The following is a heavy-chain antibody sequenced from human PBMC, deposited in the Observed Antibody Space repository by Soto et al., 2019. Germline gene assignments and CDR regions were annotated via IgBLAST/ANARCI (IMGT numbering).Heavy chain of an antibody. Sequence: ASVKVSCKASGYTFTSYDINWVRQATGQGLEWMGWMNPNSGNTGYAQKFQGRVTMTRNTSISTAYMELSSLRSEDTAVYYCAGSCTNGVCRFDYWGQGTLVTVSS. CDR2: MNPNSGNT. J-gene: IGHJ4*02. D-gene: IGHD2-8*01. CDR3: AGSCTNGVCRFDY. CDR1: GYTFTSYD. V-gene: IGHV1-8*01.